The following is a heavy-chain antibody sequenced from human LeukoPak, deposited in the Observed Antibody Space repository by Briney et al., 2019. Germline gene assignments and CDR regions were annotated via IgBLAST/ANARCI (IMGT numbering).Heavy chain of an antibody. J-gene: IGHJ4*02. D-gene: IGHD5-18*01. CDR1: GYSFTTYW. Sequence: GESLKISCKGFGYSFTTYWIGWVRQMPGKGLEWMGIIYPGDSDTRYSPSFQGQVTISADKSISTTYLQWSSLKASDTAMYYCARRGYSYDFDYWGQGTLVTVSS. V-gene: IGHV5-51*01. CDR2: IYPGDSDT. CDR3: ARRGYSYDFDY.